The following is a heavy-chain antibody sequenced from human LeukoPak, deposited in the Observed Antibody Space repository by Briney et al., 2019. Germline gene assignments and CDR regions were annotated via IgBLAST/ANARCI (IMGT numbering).Heavy chain of an antibody. V-gene: IGHV3-30*02. D-gene: IGHD1-26*01. CDR1: GFTFGNYG. CDR2: IRYDGSDK. Sequence: GGSLRLSCAESGFTFGNYGMHWVRQAPGKGLEWVAFIRYDGSDKYYADSVKGRFTISRDNSKKTLYLQMNSLRPEDTAVYFCSGSYSYWGQGTLVTVSS. J-gene: IGHJ4*02. CDR3: SGSYSY.